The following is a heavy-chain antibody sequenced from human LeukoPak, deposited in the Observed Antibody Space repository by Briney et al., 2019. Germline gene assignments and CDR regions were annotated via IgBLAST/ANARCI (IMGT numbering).Heavy chain of an antibody. CDR1: GGSISSYY. J-gene: IGHJ6*03. CDR2: IDYSGST. CDR3: ARRGPYSDSLTPRHYYYYYYMDV. V-gene: IGHV4-59*12. Sequence: KSSETLSLTCTVSGGSISSYYWSWIRQPPGKGLEWIGYIDYSGSTNYNLSLKSRVTISVDTSKNQFSLKLSSVTAADTAVYYCARRGPYSDSLTPRHYYYYYYMDVWGKGTTVTVSS. D-gene: IGHD2-15*01.